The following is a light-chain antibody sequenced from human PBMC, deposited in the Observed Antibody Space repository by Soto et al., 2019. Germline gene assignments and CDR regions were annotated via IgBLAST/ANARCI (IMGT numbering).Light chain of an antibody. J-gene: IGLJ3*02. Sequence: QSALTQPASVSGSPGQSITISCTGTSSDVGGSNNVSWYQQHPGKAPKLMIYEVSNRPSGVSNRLSGSKSGNTASLTISGLQAEAEADYYCSAYTSSSTLNWVFGGGTTVTVL. V-gene: IGLV2-14*01. CDR3: SAYTSSSTLNWV. CDR2: EVS. CDR1: SSDVGGSNN.